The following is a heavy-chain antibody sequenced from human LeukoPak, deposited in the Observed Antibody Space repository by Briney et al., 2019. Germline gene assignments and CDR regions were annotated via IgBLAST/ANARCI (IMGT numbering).Heavy chain of an antibody. CDR2: ISSSGGTI. D-gene: IGHD6-19*01. Sequence: GGSLRLSCAASGFTFSSYEMNWVRQAPGKGLEWVSCISSSGGTIYYADSVKGRFTISRDNAKNSLYLQMNSLRAEDTAVYYCATRQWLASHFDYWGQGTLVTVSS. CDR1: GFTFSSYE. V-gene: IGHV3-48*03. J-gene: IGHJ4*02. CDR3: ATRQWLASHFDY.